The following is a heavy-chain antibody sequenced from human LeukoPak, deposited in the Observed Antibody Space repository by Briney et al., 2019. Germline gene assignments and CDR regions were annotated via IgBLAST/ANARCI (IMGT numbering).Heavy chain of an antibody. V-gene: IGHV4-31*03. D-gene: IGHD3-10*01. CDR2: VYYSGST. Sequence: SETLSLTCTVSGGSISSSSYYWGWIRQPPGKGLEWIGYVYYSGSTYYTPSLKSRVTISRDTSKNQFSLKLSSVTAADTAVYYCARGDPLGDYWGQGTLVTVSS. CDR1: GGSISSSSYY. CDR3: ARGDPLGDY. J-gene: IGHJ4*02.